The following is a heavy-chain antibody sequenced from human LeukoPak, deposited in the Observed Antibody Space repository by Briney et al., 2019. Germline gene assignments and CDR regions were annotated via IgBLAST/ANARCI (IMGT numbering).Heavy chain of an antibody. J-gene: IGHJ4*02. Sequence: GGSLRLSCAASGFTFSSYAMSWVRQAPGKGLEWVSAISGSGGRTYYADSVKGRFTISRDNAKNSLYLQMNSLRAEDTAVYYCARDSPRDSSGWPSDFDYWGQGTPVTVSS. CDR1: GFTFSSYA. CDR3: ARDSPRDSSGWPSDFDY. CDR2: ISGSGGRT. D-gene: IGHD6-19*01. V-gene: IGHV3-23*01.